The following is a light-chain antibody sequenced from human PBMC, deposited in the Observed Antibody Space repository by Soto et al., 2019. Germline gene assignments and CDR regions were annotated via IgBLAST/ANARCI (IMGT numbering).Light chain of an antibody. J-gene: IGKJ1*01. V-gene: IGKV1-5*01. CDR3: QHYNSYSEA. Sequence: DTQMTQSPSSLSASVADRVTITCRASQNIFDFLNWYQQKPGKAPKLLIYAASSLQSGVPSRFSGSGSGTEFTLTISSLQPDDFATYYCQHYNSYSEAFGQGTKVDIK. CDR1: QNIFDF. CDR2: AAS.